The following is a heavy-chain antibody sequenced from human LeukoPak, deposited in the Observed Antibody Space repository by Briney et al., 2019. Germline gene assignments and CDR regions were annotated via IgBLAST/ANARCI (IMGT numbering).Heavy chain of an antibody. Sequence: GRSLRLSCAASGFTFDDYAMHWVRQTPGKGLEWVSGISWDSGSIDYADSVKGRFTISRDNAKNSLYLQMNSLRTEDTALYYCAKDIGDPTGRGVDYWGQGTLVAVSS. J-gene: IGHJ4*02. CDR1: GFTFDDYA. V-gene: IGHV3-9*01. CDR3: AKDIGDPTGRGVDY. D-gene: IGHD2-21*02. CDR2: ISWDSGSI.